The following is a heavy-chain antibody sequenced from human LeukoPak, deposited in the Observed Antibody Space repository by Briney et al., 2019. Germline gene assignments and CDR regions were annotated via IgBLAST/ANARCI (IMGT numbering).Heavy chain of an antibody. CDR1: GYTFTSYG. CDR3: ARQDQYNWNYIIDY. CDR2: ISAYNGNT. Sequence: GASVKVSCKASGYTFTSYGISWVRQAPGQGLEWMGWISAYNGNTNYAQKLQGRVTMTTDTSTSTAYMELRSLRSDDTAVYHCARQDQYNWNYIIDYWGQEPWSPSPQ. D-gene: IGHD1-7*01. J-gene: IGHJ4*01. V-gene: IGHV1-18*01.